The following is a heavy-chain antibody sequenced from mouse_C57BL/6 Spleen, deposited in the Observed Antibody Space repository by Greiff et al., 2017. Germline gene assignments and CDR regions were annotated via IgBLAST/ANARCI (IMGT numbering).Heavy chain of an antibody. D-gene: IGHD2-3*01. Sequence: QVQLKQSGAELAKPGASVKLSCKASGYTFTSYWMHWVKQRPGQGLEWIGYINPSSGYTKYNQKFKDKATLTADKSSSTAYMQLSSLTYADSAVYYCARDDGYSLLPFAYWGQGTLVTVSA. CDR1: GYTFTSYW. V-gene: IGHV1-7*01. CDR2: INPSSGYT. CDR3: ARDDGYSLLPFAY. J-gene: IGHJ3*01.